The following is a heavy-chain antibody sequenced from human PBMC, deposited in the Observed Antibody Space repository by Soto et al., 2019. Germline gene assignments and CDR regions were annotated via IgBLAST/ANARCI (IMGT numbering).Heavy chain of an antibody. CDR1: GGTFSSYA. J-gene: IGHJ6*02. D-gene: IGHD6-13*01. CDR3: ARDNRRLGIAAAGTYRF. Sequence: SVKVSCKASGGTFSSYAISWVRQAPGQGLEWMGGIIPIFGTANYAQKFQGRVTITADESTSTAYMELSSLRSEDTAVYYCARDNRRLGIAAAGTYRFWGQGTTVTVSS. CDR2: IIPIFGTA. V-gene: IGHV1-69*13.